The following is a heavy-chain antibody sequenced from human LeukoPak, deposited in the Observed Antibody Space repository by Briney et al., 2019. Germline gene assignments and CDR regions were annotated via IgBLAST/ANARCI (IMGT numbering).Heavy chain of an antibody. Sequence: GGSLSLSCAASGFTFSSYAMHWVRQAPGKGLEWVAVISYDGSNKYYADSVKGRFTISRDNSKNTLYLQMNSLRAEDTAVYYCAREGSPALYYYMDVWGKGTTVTVSS. CDR3: AREGSPALYYYMDV. CDR2: ISYDGSNK. J-gene: IGHJ6*03. D-gene: IGHD6-13*01. CDR1: GFTFSSYA. V-gene: IGHV3-30*01.